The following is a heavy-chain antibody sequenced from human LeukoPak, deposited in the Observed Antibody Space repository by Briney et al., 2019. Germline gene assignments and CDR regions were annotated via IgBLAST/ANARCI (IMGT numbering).Heavy chain of an antibody. D-gene: IGHD3-22*01. Sequence: PSGTLSLTCGVSGGSISNTNWWTWVRQPPGKGLEWIGEVNLQGSTNYNPSLKSRVAISVDKSENHISLKLTSVTAADTAVYYCARAGDYYDSSGYYEYAFDIWGQGTMVTVSS. CDR1: GGSISNTNW. CDR3: ARAGDYYDSSGYYEYAFDI. CDR2: VNLQGST. V-gene: IGHV4-4*02. J-gene: IGHJ3*02.